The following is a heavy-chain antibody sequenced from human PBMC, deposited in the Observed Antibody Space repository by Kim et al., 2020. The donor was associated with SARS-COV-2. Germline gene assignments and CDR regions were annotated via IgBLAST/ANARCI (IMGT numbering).Heavy chain of an antibody. CDR3: ARGRDFWSGYPYDY. V-gene: IGHV4-34*01. Sequence: NPTLKSRVTISVDTSKNQFSLKLSSVTAADTAVYYWARGRDFWSGYPYDYWGQGTLVTVSS. D-gene: IGHD3-3*01. J-gene: IGHJ4*02.